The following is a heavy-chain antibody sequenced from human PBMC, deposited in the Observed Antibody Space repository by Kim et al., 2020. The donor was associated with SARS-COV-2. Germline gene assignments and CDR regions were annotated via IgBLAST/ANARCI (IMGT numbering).Heavy chain of an antibody. CDR3: ARIGYY. V-gene: IGHV5-51*01. J-gene: IGHJ4*02. Sequence: PGNSDTRYNPSFQGQVTISADKSISTAYLQWSSLKASDTAMYYCARIGYYWGQGTLVTVSS. D-gene: IGHD3-22*01. CDR2: PGNSDT.